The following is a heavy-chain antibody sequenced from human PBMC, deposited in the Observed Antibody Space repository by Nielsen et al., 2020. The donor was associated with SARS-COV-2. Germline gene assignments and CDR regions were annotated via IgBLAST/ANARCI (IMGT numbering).Heavy chain of an antibody. Sequence: LKISCAASGFTFSSYAMSWVRQAPGKGLEWVSVISGSGGSTSYADSVKGRFTISRDNSKNTLYLQMNSLRAEDTAIYYCAKDTTTTFYYFDSWGQGTLVTVSS. D-gene: IGHD2/OR15-2a*01. CDR2: ISGSGGST. CDR3: AKDTTTTFYYFDS. CDR1: GFTFSSYA. J-gene: IGHJ4*02. V-gene: IGHV3-23*01.